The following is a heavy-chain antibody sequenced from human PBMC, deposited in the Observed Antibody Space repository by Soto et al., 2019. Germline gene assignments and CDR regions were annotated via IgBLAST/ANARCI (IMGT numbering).Heavy chain of an antibody. CDR3: ARVLAARQTGWFDP. CDR2: IYYSGRT. J-gene: IGHJ5*02. D-gene: IGHD6-6*01. CDR1: GGSISSGGYY. Sequence: QVQLQESGPGLVKPSQTLSLTCTVSGGSISSGGYYWSWIRQHPGKGLEWIGYIYYSGRTYYNPSLKSRVNISVDTSKNQFALKMSSVPAADTAVYYCARVLAARQTGWFDPWGQGTLVTVSS. V-gene: IGHV4-31*03.